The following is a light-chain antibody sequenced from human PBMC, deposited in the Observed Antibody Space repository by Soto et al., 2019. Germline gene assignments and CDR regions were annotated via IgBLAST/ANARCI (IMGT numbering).Light chain of an antibody. CDR1: SSNIGNNA. CDR2: YDD. V-gene: IGLV1-36*01. CDR3: AAWDDSLNGVV. J-gene: IGLJ2*01. Sequence: QAVVTQPPSVSEAPRQRVTISCSGSSSNIGNNAVNWYQQLPGKAPKLLIYYDDLLPSGVSDRFSGSKSGTSASLAISGLQSEDEADYYCAAWDDSLNGVVFGEGTKVTVL.